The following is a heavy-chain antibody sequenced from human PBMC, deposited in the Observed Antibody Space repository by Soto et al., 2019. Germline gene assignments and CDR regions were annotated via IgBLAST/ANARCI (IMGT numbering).Heavy chain of an antibody. CDR3: ARSATVTKMPGWFDP. Sequence: QVQLVQSGAEVKKPGSSVKVSCKASGGTFSSYAISWVRQAPGQGLEWMGGIIPIFGTANYAQKFQGRVTSTADESTSTADMELSSLRSEDTAVYYCARSATVTKMPGWFDPWGQGTLVTVSS. CDR1: GGTFSSYA. V-gene: IGHV1-69*12. CDR2: IIPIFGTA. J-gene: IGHJ5*02. D-gene: IGHD4-17*01.